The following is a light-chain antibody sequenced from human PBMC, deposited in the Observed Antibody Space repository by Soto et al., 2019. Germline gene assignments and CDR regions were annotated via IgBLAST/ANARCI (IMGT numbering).Light chain of an antibody. J-gene: IGKJ4*01. CDR3: QQYNSYSPLT. CDR2: KAS. V-gene: IGKV1-5*03. CDR1: QSISSW. Sequence: DIQMTHSHSTLSASVGXIVTITCRASQSISSWLAWYQQKPGKAPKLLIYKASSLESGVPSRFSGSGSGTEFTLTISSLQPDDFATYYCQQYNSYSPLTFGGGTKVDI.